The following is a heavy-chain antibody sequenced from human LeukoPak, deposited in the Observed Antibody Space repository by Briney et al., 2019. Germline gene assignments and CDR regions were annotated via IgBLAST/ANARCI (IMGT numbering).Heavy chain of an antibody. CDR3: AIPFPDRIAAAGMMGYYYYYMDV. D-gene: IGHD6-13*01. Sequence: GASVKASCKASGYTFTSYYMHWVRQAPGQGLEWMGIINPSGGSTSYAQKFQGRVTMTRDMSTSTVYMELSSLRSEDTAVYYCAIPFPDRIAAAGMMGYYYYYMDVWGKGTTVTVSS. CDR1: GYTFTSYY. V-gene: IGHV1-46*01. CDR2: INPSGGST. J-gene: IGHJ6*03.